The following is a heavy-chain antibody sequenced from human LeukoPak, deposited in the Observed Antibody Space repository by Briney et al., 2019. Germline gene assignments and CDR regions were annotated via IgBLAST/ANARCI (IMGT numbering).Heavy chain of an antibody. J-gene: IGHJ4*02. D-gene: IGHD3-10*01. CDR2: ISAYNGNT. CDR3: ARWPPHGSGSYYFFDY. CDR1: GYTFTSYG. Sequence: GASVKVSCKASGYTFTSYGISWVRQAPGQGLEWMGWISAYNGNTNYAQKLQGRVTMTTDTSTSTAYMELRSLRSDDTAVYYCARWPPHGSGSYYFFDYWGQGTLVTVSS. V-gene: IGHV1-18*04.